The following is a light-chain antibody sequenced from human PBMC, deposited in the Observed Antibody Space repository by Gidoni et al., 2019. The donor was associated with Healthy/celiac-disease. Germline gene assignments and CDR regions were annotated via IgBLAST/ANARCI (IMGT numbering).Light chain of an antibody. V-gene: IGKV3-11*01. CDR2: DAS. Sequence: EIVLTQSPATLSLSPGERATLSCRASQSVSSYLAWYQQKPGQAPRLLIYDASNRATGIPARCSGSGSGTDFTLTISSLEPEDFAVYYCQQRSNWHGLTFGGGTKVEIK. CDR1: QSVSSY. J-gene: IGKJ4*01. CDR3: QQRSNWHGLT.